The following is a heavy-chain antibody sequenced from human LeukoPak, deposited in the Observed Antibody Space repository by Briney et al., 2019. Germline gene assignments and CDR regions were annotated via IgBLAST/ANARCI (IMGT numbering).Heavy chain of an antibody. D-gene: IGHD2-15*01. V-gene: IGHV4-59*12. CDR3: ARVVVAAQREFDP. CDR1: GGSISSYY. CDR2: IYYSGST. J-gene: IGHJ5*02. Sequence: PSETLSLTCTVSGGSISSYYWSWIRQPPGKGLEWIGYIYYSGSTNYNPSLKSRVTISVDTSKNQFSLKLSSVTAADTAVYYCARVVVAAQREFDPWGQGTLVTVSS.